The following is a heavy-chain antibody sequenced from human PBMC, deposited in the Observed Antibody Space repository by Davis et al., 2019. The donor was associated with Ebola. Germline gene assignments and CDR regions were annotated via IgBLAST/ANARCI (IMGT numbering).Heavy chain of an antibody. D-gene: IGHD3-22*01. V-gene: IGHV3-23*01. CDR2: ISGSGGST. CDR3: AKDGNGYDSVWNYFFDY. CDR1: GFTFSNYA. J-gene: IGHJ4*02. Sequence: PGGSLRLSCAASGFTFSNYAMTWVRQAPGKGLEWVSAISGSGGSTYYADSVKGRFTISRDNSKNTLYLHMNSLRAEDTAVYYCAKDGNGYDSVWNYFFDYWGQGTLVTVSS.